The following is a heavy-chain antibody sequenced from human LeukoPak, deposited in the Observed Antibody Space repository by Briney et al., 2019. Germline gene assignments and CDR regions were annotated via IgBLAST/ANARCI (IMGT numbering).Heavy chain of an antibody. CDR3: ARGHYGLVI. CDR1: GFTVSQHW. D-gene: IGHD4-17*01. Sequence: TGGSLRLSCVASGFTVSQHWTTWVRQAPGKGLEWVAHINADGSERDSVDSGTGRFSISKDNAKNSVYLQLSSLRAEDTARYYCARGHYGLVIWGQGTMVTVSS. J-gene: IGHJ3*02. V-gene: IGHV3-7*01. CDR2: INADGSER.